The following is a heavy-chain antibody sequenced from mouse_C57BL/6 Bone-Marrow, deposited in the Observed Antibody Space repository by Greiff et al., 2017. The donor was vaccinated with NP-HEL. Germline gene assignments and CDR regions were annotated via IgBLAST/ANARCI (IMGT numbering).Heavy chain of an antibody. V-gene: IGHV1-82*01. CDR2: IYPGDGDT. CDR3: APEWMGDY. D-gene: IGHD2-3*01. J-gene: IGHJ3*01. CDR1: GYAFSSSW. Sequence: QVQLKESGPELVKPGASVKISCKASGYAFSSSWMNWVKQRPGKGLEWIGRIYPGDGDTNYNGKFKGKATLTADKSSSTAYMQLSSLTSEDSAVYFCAPEWMGDYWGQGTLVTVSA.